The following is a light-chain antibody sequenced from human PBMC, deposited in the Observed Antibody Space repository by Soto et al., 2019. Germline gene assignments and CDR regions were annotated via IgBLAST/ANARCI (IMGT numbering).Light chain of an antibody. V-gene: IGKV3-20*01. Sequence: VLTQSPGTLSLSPGERATLSCRASQSLAPSFIAWYQQKPGQAPRLLIYVTSSRASGIPDRFRGSGSGTDFTLTISRLETEDFAVFYFHQYGTSEIIFGQGTRLEIK. J-gene: IGKJ5*01. CDR3: HQYGTSEII. CDR2: VTS. CDR1: QSLAPSF.